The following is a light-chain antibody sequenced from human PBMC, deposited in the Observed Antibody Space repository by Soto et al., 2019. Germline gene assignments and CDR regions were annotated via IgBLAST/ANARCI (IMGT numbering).Light chain of an antibody. J-gene: IGLJ1*01. CDR2: EVT. V-gene: IGLV2-8*01. Sequence: HSVLTQPPSASGSPGQSVTISCTGTSSDVGGYNYVSWYQQHPGNAPKLMIYEVTKRASGVPDRFSGSKSGNTASLTVSGLQAEDEADYYCSSYAGSNNYVFGTGTKLTVL. CDR3: SSYAGSNNYV. CDR1: SSDVGGYNY.